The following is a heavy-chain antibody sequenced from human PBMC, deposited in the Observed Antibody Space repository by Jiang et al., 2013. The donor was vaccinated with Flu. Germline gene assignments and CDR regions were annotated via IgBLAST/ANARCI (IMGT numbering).Heavy chain of an antibody. CDR1: GDSISNNVVA. V-gene: IGHV6-1*01. CDR2: TRYISRWLT. J-gene: IGHJ4*02. CDR3: VRDYNWAFDS. D-gene: IGHD1-1*01. Sequence: SQTLSLTCVISGDSISNNVVAWNWIRQSPSRGLEWLGKTRYISRWLTEYSVSMQGRITINPDTSKNQLSLQLDSATPEDTAMYYCVRDYNWAFDSWGQGTLATVSS.